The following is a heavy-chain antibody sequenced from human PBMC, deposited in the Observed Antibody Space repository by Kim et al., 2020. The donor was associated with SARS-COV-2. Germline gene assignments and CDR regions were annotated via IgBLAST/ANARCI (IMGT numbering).Heavy chain of an antibody. Sequence: SETLSLTCSVSDDSITTYYWTWFRQPPGKGLEWIGNIFASGSTNYSPSLRRRVAMSIDTSKKQFSLRLSFVTAADTAVYYCARGDMYHRHWGQGTLVTVSS. D-gene: IGHD2-2*01. CDR2: IFASGST. J-gene: IGHJ4*02. CDR1: DDSITTYY. V-gene: IGHV4-59*13. CDR3: ARGDMYHRH.